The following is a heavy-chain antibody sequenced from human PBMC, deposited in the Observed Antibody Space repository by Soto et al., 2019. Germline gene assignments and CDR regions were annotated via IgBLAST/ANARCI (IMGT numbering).Heavy chain of an antibody. CDR2: IYYSGST. J-gene: IGHJ5*02. Sequence: SETLSLTCTVSGGSISSGGYYWSWIRQHPGKGLEWIGYIYYSGSTYYNPSLKSRVTISVDTSKNQFSLKLSSVTAADTAVYYCARVGAPVDYDFWSGYYPNWFDPWGQGTLVTVSS. CDR3: ARVGAPVDYDFWSGYYPNWFDP. V-gene: IGHV4-31*03. CDR1: GGSISSGGYY. D-gene: IGHD3-3*01.